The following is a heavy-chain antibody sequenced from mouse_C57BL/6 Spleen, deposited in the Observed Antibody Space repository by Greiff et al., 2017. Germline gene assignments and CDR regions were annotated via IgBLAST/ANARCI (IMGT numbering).Heavy chain of an antibody. CDR2: INPGYGST. J-gene: IGHJ3*01. CDR1: GYAFTNYW. D-gene: IGHD3-3*01. Sequence: QVQLQQSGAELVKPGASVKISCKASGYAFTNYWMNWVKQRPGKGLEWIGVINPGYGSTSYNGKFKGKATLTADKSSSTAYMQLSSLPSEDSAVYFCARAGLGPTWFDYWGQGTLVTVSA. CDR3: ARAGLGPTWFDY. V-gene: IGHV1-80*01.